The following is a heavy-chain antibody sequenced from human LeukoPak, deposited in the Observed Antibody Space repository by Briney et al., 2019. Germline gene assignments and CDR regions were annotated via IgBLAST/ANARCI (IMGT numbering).Heavy chain of an antibody. D-gene: IGHD1-1*01. V-gene: IGHV4-4*02. CDR2: FSHSGIT. CDR1: GASISRGSW. CDR3: ARNGGHNQEH. J-gene: IGHJ4*02. Sequence: SETLSLTCDVSGASISRGSWWSWVRQPPGKGLEWIGEFSHSGITNVNLSLKSRVTISVDKSRNQFSLNLISVTAADTAVYFCARNGGHNQEHWGQGTLVTVSS.